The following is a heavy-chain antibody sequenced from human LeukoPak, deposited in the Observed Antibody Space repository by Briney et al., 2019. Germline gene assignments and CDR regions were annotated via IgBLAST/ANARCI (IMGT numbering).Heavy chain of an antibody. Sequence: GGSLRLSCAASGFTVSSNYMSWVRQAPGKGLEWVAVIWYDGSNKYYADSVKGRFTISRDNSKNTLYLQMNSLRAEDTAVYYCARAYGGNDLCDYWGQGTLVTVSS. J-gene: IGHJ4*02. CDR1: GFTVSSNY. CDR3: ARAYGGNDLCDY. V-gene: IGHV3-33*08. CDR2: IWYDGSNK. D-gene: IGHD4-23*01.